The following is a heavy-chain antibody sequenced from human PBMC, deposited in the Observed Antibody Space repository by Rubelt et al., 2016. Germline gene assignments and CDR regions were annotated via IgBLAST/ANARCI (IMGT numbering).Heavy chain of an antibody. CDR3: ARHPLSSGCPDY. D-gene: IGHD6-19*01. CDR2: IYYSGST. CDR1: GGSISSSSYY. J-gene: IGHJ4*02. Sequence: QLHLQESGPGLVKPSETLSLTCTVSGGSISSSSYYWGWIRQPPGKGLEWIGSIYYSGSTYYNPSLKSRVTISVDTSKNQCSLGLSSVTAADTAVYYCARHPLSSGCPDYWGQGTLVTVSS. V-gene: IGHV4-39*07.